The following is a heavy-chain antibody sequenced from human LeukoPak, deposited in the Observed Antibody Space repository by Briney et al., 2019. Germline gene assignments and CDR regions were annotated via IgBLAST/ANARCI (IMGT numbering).Heavy chain of an antibody. V-gene: IGHV5-51*01. Sequence: GESLKISCKASGYTFPSYWLVWVRQMPGKGLEWMGLINPGDSNTRYSPSFQGQVTISADKSISTVSLQWSSLKASDTAMYYCARQLTMVRGYGMDVWGQGTTVTVSS. CDR2: INPGDSNT. CDR3: ARQLTMVRGYGMDV. D-gene: IGHD3-10*01. J-gene: IGHJ6*02. CDR1: GYTFPSYW.